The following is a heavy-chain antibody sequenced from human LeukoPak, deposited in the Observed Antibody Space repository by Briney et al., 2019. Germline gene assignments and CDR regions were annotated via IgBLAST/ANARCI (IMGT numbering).Heavy chain of an antibody. Sequence: PGGSLRLSCAASGFTFSSYSMNWVRQAPGKGLEWVGRIKSKTDGGTTDCAAPVKGRFTISRDDSKNTLYLQMNSLKTEDTAVYYCTTAPLSGSYSYYWGQGTLVTVSS. V-gene: IGHV3-15*01. D-gene: IGHD1-26*01. CDR3: TTAPLSGSYSYY. CDR2: IKSKTDGGTT. CDR1: GFTFSSYS. J-gene: IGHJ4*02.